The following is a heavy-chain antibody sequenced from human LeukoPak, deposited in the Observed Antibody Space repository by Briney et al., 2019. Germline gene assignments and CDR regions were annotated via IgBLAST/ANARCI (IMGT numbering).Heavy chain of an antibody. CDR1: GFTFSDYY. J-gene: IGHJ4*02. CDR3: ARGIEATRRSAGTCNYFDY. D-gene: IGHD5-12*01. Sequence: KPGGSLRLSCAASGFTFSDYYMSWIRQAPGKGLEWVSYISSSTSYRNYADSVKGRFTISRENAKNSRYLQMNSLRAEDTALYYCARGIEATRRSAGTCNYFDYWGQGTLVTVSS. V-gene: IGHV3-11*06. CDR2: ISSSTSYR.